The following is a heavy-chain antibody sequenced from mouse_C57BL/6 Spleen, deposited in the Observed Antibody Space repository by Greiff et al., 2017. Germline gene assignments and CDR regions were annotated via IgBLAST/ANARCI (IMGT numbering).Heavy chain of an antibody. Sequence: VQLQQSGPELVKPGASVKISCKASGYAFSSSWMNWVKQRPGQGLEWIGRIYPGDGDTNYNGKFKGKDTLTADKSSSTAYMQLSSLTSEDSAVYFCAKEGSSSYRAMDYWGQGTSVTVSS. D-gene: IGHD1-1*01. CDR1: GYAFSSSW. J-gene: IGHJ4*01. CDR3: AKEGSSSYRAMDY. V-gene: IGHV1-82*01. CDR2: IYPGDGDT.